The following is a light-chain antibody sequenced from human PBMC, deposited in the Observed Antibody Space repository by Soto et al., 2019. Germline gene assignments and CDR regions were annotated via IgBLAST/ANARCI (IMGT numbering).Light chain of an antibody. CDR2: GAF. CDR1: QSIANH. Sequence: DIQMTQSPSSLSASVGDRVTLTCLASQSIANHLNWYQHRPGKAPELVIYGAFNLQSGVPSRFRGSGSGTDFFLTINSLQPEDVATYYCQQGYGSPLTFGGGNKVE. CDR3: QQGYGSPLT. V-gene: IGKV1-39*01. J-gene: IGKJ4*01.